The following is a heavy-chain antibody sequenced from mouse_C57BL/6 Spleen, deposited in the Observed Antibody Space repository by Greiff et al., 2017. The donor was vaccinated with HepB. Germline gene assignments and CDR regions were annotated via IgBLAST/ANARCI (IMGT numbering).Heavy chain of an antibody. CDR3: TYYGSSYVGWFAY. CDR2: IDPEDGDT. J-gene: IGHJ3*01. Sequence: DVKLVESGAELVRPGASVKLSCTASGFNIKDYYMHWVKQRPEQGLEWIGRIDPEDGDTEYAPKFQGKATMTADTSSNTAYLQLSSLTSEDTAVYYCTYYGSSYVGWFAYWGQGTLVTVSA. D-gene: IGHD1-1*01. V-gene: IGHV14-1*01. CDR1: GFNIKDYY.